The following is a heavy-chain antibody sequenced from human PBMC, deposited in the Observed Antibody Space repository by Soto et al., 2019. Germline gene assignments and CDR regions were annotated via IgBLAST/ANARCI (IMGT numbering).Heavy chain of an antibody. D-gene: IGHD6-13*01. Sequence: GGSLRLSCAASGFTFSSYSMNWVRQAPGKGLEWVSSISSSSSYIYYADSVKGRFTISRDNAKNSLYLQMNSLRAEDTAVYYCARGSSSSWFDFDYWGQGTLVTVSS. CDR1: GFTFSSYS. CDR3: ARGSSSSWFDFDY. J-gene: IGHJ4*02. V-gene: IGHV3-21*01. CDR2: ISSSSSYI.